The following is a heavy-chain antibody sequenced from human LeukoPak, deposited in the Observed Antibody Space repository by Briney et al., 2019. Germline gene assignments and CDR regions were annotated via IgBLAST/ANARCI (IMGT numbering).Heavy chain of an antibody. Sequence: GSLRLSCAASGFTFSSYSMNWIRQAPGKGLEYIGNIYYSGTTYYNPSLESRVTISIDTSKNQFSLKLTSVTAADTAVYSCVRRQVGLLDYWGQGTQVIVSS. D-gene: IGHD1-26*01. CDR1: GFTFSSYS. J-gene: IGHJ4*02. V-gene: IGHV4-59*04. CDR3: VRRQVGLLDY. CDR2: IYYSGTT.